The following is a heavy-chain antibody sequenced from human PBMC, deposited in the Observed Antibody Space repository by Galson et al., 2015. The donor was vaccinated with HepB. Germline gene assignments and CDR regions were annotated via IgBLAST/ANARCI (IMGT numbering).Heavy chain of an antibody. CDR3: ARSRGIVGATIQPDY. J-gene: IGHJ4*02. Sequence: SLRLSCAASGFTFSSYSMNWVRQAPGKGLEWVSSISSSSSYIYYADSVKGRFTISRDNAKNSLYLQMNSLRAEDTAVYYCARSRGIVGATIQPDYWGPGTLVTVSS. D-gene: IGHD1-26*01. CDR1: GFTFSSYS. CDR2: ISSSSSYI. V-gene: IGHV3-21*01.